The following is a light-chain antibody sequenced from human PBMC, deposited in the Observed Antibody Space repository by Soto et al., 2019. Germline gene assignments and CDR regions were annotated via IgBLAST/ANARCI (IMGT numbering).Light chain of an antibody. CDR1: SSDVGGYNY. J-gene: IGLJ2*01. CDR3: SSYTSSSTLEDVV. CDR2: EVS. V-gene: IGLV2-14*01. Sequence: QSALTQPASVSGSPGQSITISCTGTSSDVGGYNYVSWYQQHPGKAPKLMIYEVSNRPSGVSNRFSGSKSGNTASLTISGLQAEDXADYYCSSYTSSSTLEDVVFGGGTKLTVL.